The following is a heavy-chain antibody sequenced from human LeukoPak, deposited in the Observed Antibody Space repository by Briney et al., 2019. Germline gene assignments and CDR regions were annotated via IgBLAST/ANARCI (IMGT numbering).Heavy chain of an antibody. V-gene: IGHV3-9*01. CDR2: ISWNSGST. D-gene: IGHD3-22*01. CDR3: ARSYYYDSSGYYYNAFDI. Sequence: GGSLRLSCAASGFTFDDYAMHWVRQAPGKGLEWVSGISWNSGSTYYADSVKGRFTISRDNSKNTLYLQMNSLRAEDTAVYYCARSYYYDSSGYYYNAFDIWGQGTMVTVSS. J-gene: IGHJ3*02. CDR1: GFTFDDYA.